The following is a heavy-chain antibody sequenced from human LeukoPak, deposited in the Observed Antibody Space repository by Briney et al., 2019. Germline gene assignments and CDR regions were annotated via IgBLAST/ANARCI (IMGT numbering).Heavy chain of an antibody. CDR1: GYSFTSSW. J-gene: IGHJ3*02. CDR2: IYPGDSDT. Sequence: GESLKISCKGSGYSFTSSWIGWVRQMPGTGLEWMGIIYPGDSDTRYSPSFQGQVTISADKSISTAYLQWSSLKASDTAMYYCARPSLYYDYVWGSYRNDAFDIWGQGTMVTVSS. V-gene: IGHV5-51*01. CDR3: ARPSLYYDYVWGSYRNDAFDI. D-gene: IGHD3-16*02.